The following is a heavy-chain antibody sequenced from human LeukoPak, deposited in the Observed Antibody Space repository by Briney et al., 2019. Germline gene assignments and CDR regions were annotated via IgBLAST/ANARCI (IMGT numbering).Heavy chain of an antibody. CDR2: ISAYNGNT. D-gene: IGHD6-19*01. CDR3: ARGAYSSGWYEHAFDI. CDR1: GYTFTSYG. Sequence: VASVKVSCKASGYTFTSYGISWVRQAPGQGLEWMGWISAYNGNTNYAQKLQGRVTMTTDTSTSTAYMELRSQRSDDTAVYYCARGAYSSGWYEHAFDIWGQGTMVTVSS. V-gene: IGHV1-18*01. J-gene: IGHJ3*02.